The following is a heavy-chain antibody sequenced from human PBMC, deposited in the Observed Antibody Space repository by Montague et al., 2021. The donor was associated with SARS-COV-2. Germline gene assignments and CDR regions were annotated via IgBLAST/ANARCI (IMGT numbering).Heavy chain of an antibody. D-gene: IGHD6-19*01. CDR2: IDWDDDK. CDR1: GFSLSTSGVC. Sequence: PALVKPTQTLTLTCTFSGFSLSTSGVCVSWIRQPPGKALEWLALIDWDDDKYYSASLKTRLTISKGPSTNQVVLTMTNMDPVDTGTYYCAGMGSAVPGIMSTDNFNIWGQGTQVTVSS. J-gene: IGHJ4*02. CDR3: AGMGSAVPGIMSTDNFNI. V-gene: IGHV2-70*13.